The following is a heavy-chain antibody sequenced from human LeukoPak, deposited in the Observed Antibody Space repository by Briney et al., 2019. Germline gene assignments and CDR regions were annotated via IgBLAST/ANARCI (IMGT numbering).Heavy chain of an antibody. D-gene: IGHD3-3*01. CDR1: EYTFTGYY. Sequence: GASVKVSCKASEYTFTGYYLHWVRQAPGQGLEWMGCINPGSGGTNYAQKFQDRVTMTRDMYISTAYMELSSLRYDDTAVYYCARGGFVVAPPLAVWGQGTRSPSP. CDR3: ARGGFVVAPPLAV. J-gene: IGHJ6*02. CDR2: INPGSGGT. V-gene: IGHV1-2*02.